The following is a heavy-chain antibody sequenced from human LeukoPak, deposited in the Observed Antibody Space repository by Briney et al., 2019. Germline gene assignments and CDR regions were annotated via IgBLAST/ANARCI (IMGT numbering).Heavy chain of an antibody. CDR1: GYTFTGYY. CDR2: INPNSGGT. V-gene: IGHV1-2*06. Sequence: ASVKVSCKASGYTFTGYYMHWVRQAPGQGLEWMGRINPNSGGTNYAQKFQGRVTMTRDTSISTAYMELSRLRSGDTAVYYCARDFDDILTGYYVDYWGQGTLVTVSS. CDR3: ARDFDDILTGYYVDY. D-gene: IGHD3-9*01. J-gene: IGHJ4*02.